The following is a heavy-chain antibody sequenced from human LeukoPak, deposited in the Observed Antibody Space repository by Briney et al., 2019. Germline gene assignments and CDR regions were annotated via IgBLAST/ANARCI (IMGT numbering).Heavy chain of an antibody. Sequence: SVKVSCKASGGTFRDYPLSWVRQAPGQGLEWMGGIIPMFGTAKYAQNFEGRVKITADESTSTAYMELSSLRSEDTAVYYCARDPEDDSSGKLGAFDIWGQGTMVTVSS. D-gene: IGHD3-22*01. V-gene: IGHV1-69*13. CDR1: GGTFRDYP. CDR3: ARDPEDDSSGKLGAFDI. CDR2: IIPMFGTA. J-gene: IGHJ3*02.